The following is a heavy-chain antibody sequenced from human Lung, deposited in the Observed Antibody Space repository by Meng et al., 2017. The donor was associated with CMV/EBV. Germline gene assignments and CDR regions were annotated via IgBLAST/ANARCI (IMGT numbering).Heavy chain of an antibody. Sequence: PXTLSLXCTVSGGSVSSGSYYCSWIRQPPGKGLEWFGYIYYSGSTNYNPSLKSRVNISVDTSKNQFSLKLSSVTAADTAVYYCARGFRRVYYYYYCMDVWXQGTXVTVSS. CDR2: IYYSGST. V-gene: IGHV4-61*01. J-gene: IGHJ6*02. CDR3: ARGFRRVYYYYYCMDV. CDR1: GGSVSSGSYY.